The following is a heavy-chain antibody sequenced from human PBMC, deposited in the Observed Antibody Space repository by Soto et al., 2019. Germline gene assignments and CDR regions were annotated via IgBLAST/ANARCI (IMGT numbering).Heavy chain of an antibody. J-gene: IGHJ6*03. D-gene: IGHD3-10*01. CDR2: ISAHNGNS. CDR1: GYTFSNYG. V-gene: IGHV1-18*01. Sequence: QVQLVQSGDEMRKPGASVKVSCQASGYTFSNYGITWARQSPGQGLEWMGWISAHNGNSKYAQSLQGRLTLTTDTSTSTAYMELRSLRSDDTAVYYCARDWYFYGSGSPNHMDVWGKGTTVSVSS. CDR3: ARDWYFYGSGSPNHMDV.